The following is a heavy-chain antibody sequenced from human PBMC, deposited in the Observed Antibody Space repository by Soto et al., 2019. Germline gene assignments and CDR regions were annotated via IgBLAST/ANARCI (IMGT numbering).Heavy chain of an antibody. CDR1: GFTFSSYG. J-gene: IGHJ1*01. D-gene: IGHD6-13*01. V-gene: IGHV3-30*03. Sequence: GSLRLSCAASGFTFSSYGMHWVRQAPGKGLVWVAVISYDGSNKYYADSVKGRFTISRDNSKNTLYLQMNSLRAEDTAVYYCATRAAAVVEYFQHWGQGTLVTAPQ. CDR3: ATRAAAVVEYFQH. CDR2: ISYDGSNK.